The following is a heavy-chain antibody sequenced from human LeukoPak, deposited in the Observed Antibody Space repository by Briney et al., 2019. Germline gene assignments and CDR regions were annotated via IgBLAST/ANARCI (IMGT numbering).Heavy chain of an antibody. CDR1: GGSLSTRNPY. Sequence: PSQTLSLTCTVTGGSLSTRNPYCGWLRQPPGKGLGWIGSYGYTGTTNSNPSLKSRVTLSVDTSKNQVSLTLSSVTAADTAVYFCARRMGSGATYPRTFDYWGQGTLVTVSS. CDR3: ARRMGSGATYPRTFDY. J-gene: IGHJ4*02. CDR2: YGYTGTT. D-gene: IGHD2-8*02. V-gene: IGHV4-39*01.